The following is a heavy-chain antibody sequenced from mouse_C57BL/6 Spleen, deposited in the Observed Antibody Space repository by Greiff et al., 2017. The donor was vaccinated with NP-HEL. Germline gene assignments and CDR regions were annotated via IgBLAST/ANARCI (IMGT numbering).Heavy chain of an antibody. J-gene: IGHJ3*01. Sequence: EVKLVESGEGLVKPGGSLKLSCAASGFTFSSYAMSWVRQTPEKRLEWVAYISSGGDYIYYADTVKGRFTISRDNARNTLYLQMSSLKSEDTAMYYCTRDYGSSYRFAYWGQGTLVTVSA. CDR2: ISSGGDYI. V-gene: IGHV5-9-1*02. CDR1: GFTFSSYA. CDR3: TRDYGSSYRFAY. D-gene: IGHD1-1*01.